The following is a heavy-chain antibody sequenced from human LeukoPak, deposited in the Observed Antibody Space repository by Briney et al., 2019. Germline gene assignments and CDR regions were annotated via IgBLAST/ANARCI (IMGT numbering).Heavy chain of an antibody. J-gene: IGHJ6*02. CDR1: GYTFTGYY. D-gene: IGHD5-18*01. V-gene: IGHV1-2*02. CDR3: ARGQYSYADYYYYYGMDV. Sequence: ASVKVSCKASGYTFTGYYMHWVRQAPGQGLGWMGWINPNSGGTNYAQKFQGRVTMTRDTSISTAYMELSRLRSDDTAVYYCARGQYSYADYYYYYGMDVWGQGTTVTVSS. CDR2: INPNSGGT.